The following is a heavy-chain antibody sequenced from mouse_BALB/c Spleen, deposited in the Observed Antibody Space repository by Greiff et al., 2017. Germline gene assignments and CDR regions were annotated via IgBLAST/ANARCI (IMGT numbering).Heavy chain of an antibody. V-gene: IGHV5-17*02. J-gene: IGHJ3*01. CDR3: ARWGYGLAY. CDR2: ISSGSSTI. Sequence: EVKVVESGGGLVQPGGSRKLSCAASGFTFSSFGMHWVRQAPEKGLEWVAYISSGSSTIYYADTVKGRFTISRDNPKNTLFLQMTSLRSEDTAMYYCARWGYGLAYWGQGTLVTVSA. CDR1: GFTFSSFG. D-gene: IGHD2-2*01.